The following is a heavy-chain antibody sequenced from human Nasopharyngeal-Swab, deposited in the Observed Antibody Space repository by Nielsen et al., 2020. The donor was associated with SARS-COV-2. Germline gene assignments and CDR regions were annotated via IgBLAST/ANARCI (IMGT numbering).Heavy chain of an antibody. D-gene: IGHD3-10*01. CDR3: ARDHGLLWIKPYWYFDL. Sequence: ASVKVSCKASGGTFSRYAINWVRQAPGQGLEWMGIINPSGGSTSYAQKFQGRVTMTRDTSTSTVYMELSSLRSEDTAVYYCARDHGLLWIKPYWYFDLWGRGTLVTVSS. CDR1: GGTFSRYA. CDR2: INPSGGST. J-gene: IGHJ2*01. V-gene: IGHV1-46*01.